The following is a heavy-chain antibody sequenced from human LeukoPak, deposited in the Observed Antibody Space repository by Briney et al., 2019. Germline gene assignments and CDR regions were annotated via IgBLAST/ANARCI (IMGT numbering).Heavy chain of an antibody. CDR1: GYTFTSYG. Sequence: GASVKVSCKASGYTFTSYGISWVRQAPGQGLEWMGWISAYNGNTNYAQKLQGRVTMTTDTSTSTAYMELRSLRSEDTAVYYCARVSRFLEWYLFDYWGQGTLVTVSS. V-gene: IGHV1-18*01. CDR2: ISAYNGNT. CDR3: ARVSRFLEWYLFDY. J-gene: IGHJ4*02. D-gene: IGHD3-3*01.